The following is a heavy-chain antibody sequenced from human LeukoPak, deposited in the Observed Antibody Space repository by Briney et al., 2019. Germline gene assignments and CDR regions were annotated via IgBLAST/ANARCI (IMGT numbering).Heavy chain of an antibody. CDR1: GGSFSGYY. CDR3: ARGLRYFDWLLYRDYYFDY. Sequence: SETLSLTCAVYGGSFSGYYWSWIRQPPGKGLEWIGSIYYSGSTYYNPSLKSRVAISVDTSKNQFSLKLSSVTAADTAVYYCARGLRYFDWLLYRDYYFDYWGQGTLVTVSS. D-gene: IGHD3-9*01. CDR2: IYYSGST. V-gene: IGHV4-34*01. J-gene: IGHJ4*02.